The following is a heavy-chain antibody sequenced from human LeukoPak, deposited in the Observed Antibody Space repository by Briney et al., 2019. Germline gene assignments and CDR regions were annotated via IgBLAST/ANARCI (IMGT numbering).Heavy chain of an antibody. V-gene: IGHV4-59*11. CDR2: IYYTGHS. CDR3: ASLHVRLLTLEV. D-gene: IGHD6-6*01. CDR1: GGPTSLHY. J-gene: IGHJ6*02. Sequence: SETLSLTCSFSGGPTSLHYWSWIRQPPGKELEWIGYIYYTGHSNYNSTLKSRVTMSVDTSKKQFSLNLSAVTAADTAVYYCASLHVRLLTLEVWGPGTTVTVSS.